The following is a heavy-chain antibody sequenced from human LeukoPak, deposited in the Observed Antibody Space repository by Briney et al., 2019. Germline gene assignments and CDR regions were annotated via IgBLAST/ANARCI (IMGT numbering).Heavy chain of an antibody. CDR2: ISASGVAT. Sequence: PGGSLRLSCAASGFTVSSNFMAWVRQAPGKGLEWVSGISASGVATDYADSVKGRFTISRDNSKNTLYLQMNSLRADDTALYYCVKDGSSWYKYFDYWGQGTLVTVSS. V-gene: IGHV3-23*01. CDR3: VKDGSSWYKYFDY. J-gene: IGHJ4*02. CDR1: GFTVSSNF. D-gene: IGHD6-13*01.